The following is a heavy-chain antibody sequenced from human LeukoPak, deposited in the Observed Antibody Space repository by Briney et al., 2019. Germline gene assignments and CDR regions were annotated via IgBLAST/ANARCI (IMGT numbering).Heavy chain of an antibody. D-gene: IGHD4-23*01. CDR3: ARDYDGNSGRFDP. V-gene: IGHV3-7*01. Sequence: GGSLRLSCAASGFTFSSYWMSWVRQAPGKGLEWVANIKQDGSEKYYVDSVKGRFTISRDNAKNSLYLQMNSLRAEDTAVYYCARDYDGNSGRFDPWGQGTLVTVSS. J-gene: IGHJ5*02. CDR2: IKQDGSEK. CDR1: GFTFSSYW.